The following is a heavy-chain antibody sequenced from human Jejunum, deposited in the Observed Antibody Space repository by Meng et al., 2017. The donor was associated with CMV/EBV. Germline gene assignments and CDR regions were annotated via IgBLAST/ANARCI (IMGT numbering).Heavy chain of an antibody. Sequence: SISAYSWTWLRQSPGKGLEWFGAISHSGGIDYNPSLKSRLTISLDTSKNQVSLQLTSVTAVDTAVYYCATSKGYCSSPACYPVFDFWGQGTRVTVSS. J-gene: IGHJ3*01. D-gene: IGHD2-2*01. CDR1: SISAYS. CDR2: ISHSGGI. CDR3: ATSKGYCSSPACYPVFDF. V-gene: IGHV4-59*01.